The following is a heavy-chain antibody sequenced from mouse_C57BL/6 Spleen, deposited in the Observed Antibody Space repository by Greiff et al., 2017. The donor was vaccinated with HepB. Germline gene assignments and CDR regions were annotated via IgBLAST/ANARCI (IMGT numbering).Heavy chain of an antibody. V-gene: IGHV1-50*01. CDR3: ARRITTVVATEDY. D-gene: IGHD1-1*01. CDR2: IDPSDSYT. CDR1: GYTFTSYW. Sequence: QVQLQQPGAELVKPGASVKLSCKASGYTFTSYWMQWVKQRPGQGLEWIGEIDPSDSYTNYNQKFKGKATLTVDTSSSTAYMQLSSMTSEDSAVYYCARRITTVVATEDYWGQSTTLTVSS. J-gene: IGHJ2*01.